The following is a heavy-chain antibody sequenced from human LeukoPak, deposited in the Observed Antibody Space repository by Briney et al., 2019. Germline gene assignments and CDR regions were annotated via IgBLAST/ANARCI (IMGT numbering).Heavy chain of an antibody. V-gene: IGHV4-4*07. CDR2: IYNGGII. CDR3: ARIGAAGTRYYFDY. J-gene: IGHJ4*02. CDR1: GDSVSRYY. Sequence: PSETLSLTCTVSGDSVSRYYWSWIRQPAGKGLEWIGRIYNGGIITYNPSLKSRVTMSIDTSNNQFSLRLRFVTAADTAVYYCARIGAAGTRYYFDYWSQGTLVTVSS. D-gene: IGHD6-13*01.